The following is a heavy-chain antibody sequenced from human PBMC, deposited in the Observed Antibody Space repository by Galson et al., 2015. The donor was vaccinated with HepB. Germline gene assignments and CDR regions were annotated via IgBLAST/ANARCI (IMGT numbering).Heavy chain of an antibody. CDR3: VRNSGSYTVDF. CDR2: IDWEDDK. Sequence: PALVKPTQTLTLTCTFSGFSLNTSEMSMGWIRQPPGKTLEWLARIDWEDDKYYSTSLKTRLTISKDTSKNQVVLTMTNMDPADTATYCCVRNSGSYTVDFWGQGTLVTVSS. J-gene: IGHJ4*02. V-gene: IGHV2-70*11. CDR1: GFSLNTSEMS. D-gene: IGHD1-26*01.